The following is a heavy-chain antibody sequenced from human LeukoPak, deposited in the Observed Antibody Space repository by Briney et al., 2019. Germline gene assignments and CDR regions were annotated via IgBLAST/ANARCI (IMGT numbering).Heavy chain of an antibody. CDR1: GGSISSYY. D-gene: IGHD3-3*01. J-gene: IGHJ6*03. CDR2: IYYSGST. V-gene: IGHV4-59*01. CDR3: ARVHDFGNYYYYMDV. Sequence: PSETLSLTCTVSGGSISSYYWSWIRQPPGKGLEWIGYIYYSGSTNYNPSLKSRVTISVDTSKNQFSLKLSSVTAADTAVYYCARVHDFGNYYYYMDVWGKGTTVTVS.